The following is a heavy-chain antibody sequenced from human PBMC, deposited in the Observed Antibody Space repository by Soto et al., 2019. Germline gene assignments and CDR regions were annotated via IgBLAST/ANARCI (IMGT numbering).Heavy chain of an antibody. V-gene: IGHV4-38-2*01. Sequence: SDTLSLTCAVSDYSISSGYYWGWVRQPPGKGLEWIGIIYHSGSTYYNPSLRSRVSISLDTSKNQFSLKLSSVTAADTAMYYCARGLEYYGMDVWGQGTTVTVSS. CDR2: IYHSGST. J-gene: IGHJ6*02. CDR1: DYSISSGYY. CDR3: ARGLEYYGMDV. D-gene: IGHD3-3*01.